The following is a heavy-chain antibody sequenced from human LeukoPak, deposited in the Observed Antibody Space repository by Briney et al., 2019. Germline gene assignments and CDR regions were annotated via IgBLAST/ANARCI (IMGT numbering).Heavy chain of an antibody. CDR3: HYYDSSGYYSRDY. V-gene: IGHV3-30*02. J-gene: IGHJ4*02. CDR1: GFTFSSYG. D-gene: IGHD3-22*01. CDR2: IRYDGSNK. Sequence: GGSLRLSCAASGFTFSSYGMHWVRQAPGKGLEWVAFIRYDGSNKYYADSVKGRFTISRDNSKNTLYLQMNSLRAEDTAVYYTHYYDSSGYYSRDYWGQGTLVTVSS.